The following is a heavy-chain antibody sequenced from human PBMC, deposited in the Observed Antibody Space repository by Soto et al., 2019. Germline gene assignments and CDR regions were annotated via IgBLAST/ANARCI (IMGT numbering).Heavy chain of an antibody. CDR1: GYTFTSYA. CDR2: INAGNGNT. J-gene: IGHJ6*02. Sequence: QVQLVQSGAEVKKPGASVKVSCKASGYTFTSYAMHWVRQAPGQRLEWMGWINAGNGNTKYSQKFQGRVTITRDTSASTAYMELSSLRSEDTAVYYCARGGGSYRPDYYYGMDVWGQGTTVTVSS. D-gene: IGHD1-26*01. CDR3: ARGGGSYRPDYYYGMDV. V-gene: IGHV1-3*01.